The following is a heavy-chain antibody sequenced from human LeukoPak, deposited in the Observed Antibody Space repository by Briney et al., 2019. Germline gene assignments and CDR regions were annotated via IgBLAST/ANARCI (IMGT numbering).Heavy chain of an antibody. CDR1: GYSFSNYW. CDR2: IFPGDSNI. D-gene: IGHD2-2*01. Sequence: GESLQISCRASGYSFSNYWVGWVRPMPGKGMGYMGIIFPGDSNIRYNPSFQGQATMSVDRSTNTAYLQWSSLKASDSAMYYCARDHYCYSTSCYFDYWGQGTLVTVSS. J-gene: IGHJ4*02. CDR3: ARDHYCYSTSCYFDY. V-gene: IGHV5-51*01.